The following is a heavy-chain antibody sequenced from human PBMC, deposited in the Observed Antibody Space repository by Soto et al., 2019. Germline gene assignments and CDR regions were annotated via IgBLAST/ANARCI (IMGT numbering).Heavy chain of an antibody. CDR3: AKVWGVGYCSGGSCSDRLFIGEGMDV. D-gene: IGHD2-15*01. J-gene: IGHJ6*02. CDR2: ISGSGGST. V-gene: IGHV3-23*01. Sequence: EVQLLESGGGLVQPGGSLRLSCAASGFTFSSYAMSWVRQAPGKGLEWVSAISGSGGSTYYADSVKGRFTISRDNSKNTLYLQMNSLRAEDTAVYYCAKVWGVGYCSGGSCSDRLFIGEGMDVWGQGTTVTVSS. CDR1: GFTFSSYA.